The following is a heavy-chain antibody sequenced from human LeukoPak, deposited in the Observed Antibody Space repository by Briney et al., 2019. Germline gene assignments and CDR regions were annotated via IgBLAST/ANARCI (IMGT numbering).Heavy chain of an antibody. CDR3: ARVSLVRGAPDYYFDY. Sequence: LETLSLTCTVSGVSIRNYYWSWIRQPAGKGLEWIGRIYTSGSTNYNPSLKRRVTMSVDTSKNQFPLKLSSVTAADTAVYYCARVSLVRGAPDYYFDYWGQGTLVTVCS. CDR1: GVSIRNYY. J-gene: IGHJ4*02. CDR2: IYTSGST. D-gene: IGHD3-10*01. V-gene: IGHV4-4*07.